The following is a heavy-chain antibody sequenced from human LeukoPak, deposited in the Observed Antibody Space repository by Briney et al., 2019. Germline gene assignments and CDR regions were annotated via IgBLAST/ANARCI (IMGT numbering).Heavy chain of an antibody. J-gene: IGHJ4*02. D-gene: IGHD1-26*01. CDR3: AGSRYPAPEELNY. Sequence: GGSLRLSCAASGFTFNIYEMNWVRQAPGKGLEWISYISSDRNIIYYADSVKGRFTISRDNDKNSLYLQMSSLRAEDTGVYYCAGSRYPAPEELNYWGQGTLVTVSS. CDR1: GFTFNIYE. V-gene: IGHV3-48*03. CDR2: ISSDRNII.